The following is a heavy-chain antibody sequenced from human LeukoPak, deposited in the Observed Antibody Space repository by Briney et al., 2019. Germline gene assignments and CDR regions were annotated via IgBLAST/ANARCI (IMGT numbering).Heavy chain of an antibody. D-gene: IGHD2-21*02. V-gene: IGHV4-39*07. CDR1: GGSISSFSYY. Sequence: SEALSLTCTVSGGSISSFSYYWGWIRQPPGRGLEWIGTIYYSGSTYYNPSLKSRVTISTDTSKNQFSLNLRSVTAADTAVYYCARVRGDSPYSFDYWGQGTLVTVSS. J-gene: IGHJ4*02. CDR3: ARVRGDSPYSFDY. CDR2: IYYSGST.